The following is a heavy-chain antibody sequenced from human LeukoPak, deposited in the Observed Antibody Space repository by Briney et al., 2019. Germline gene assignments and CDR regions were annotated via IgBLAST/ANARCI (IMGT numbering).Heavy chain of an antibody. CDR2: INSDGSST. CDR1: GFNFRSYW. J-gene: IGHJ5*02. Sequence: GGSLRLSCAASGFNFRSYWMHWVRQAPGKGLVWVSRINSDGSSTSYADSVKGRFTISRDNAKNTLYLQMNRLRAEDTAMYYCAKDGFYDFWSGYPNHWGQGTLVTVSS. V-gene: IGHV3-74*01. CDR3: AKDGFYDFWSGYPNH. D-gene: IGHD3-3*01.